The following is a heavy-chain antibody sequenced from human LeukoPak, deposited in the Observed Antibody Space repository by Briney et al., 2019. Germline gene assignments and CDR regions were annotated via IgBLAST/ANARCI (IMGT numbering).Heavy chain of an antibody. CDR3: ARDWDDSSGFPFDY. CDR1: GFTFSSYW. D-gene: IGHD3-22*01. CDR2: IKQDGSER. J-gene: IGHJ4*02. Sequence: PGGSLRLSCAASGFTFSSYWMSWVRQAPGKGLEWVANIKQDGSERYYVDSVKGRFTISRDNAKNSLYLQMKSLRAEDTAVYYCARDWDDSSGFPFDYWGQGALVTVSS. V-gene: IGHV3-7*01.